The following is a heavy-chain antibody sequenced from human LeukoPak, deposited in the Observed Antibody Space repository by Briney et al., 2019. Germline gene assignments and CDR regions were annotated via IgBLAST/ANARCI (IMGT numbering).Heavy chain of an antibody. Sequence: GGSLRLSCAASGFTFSSYAMSWVRQAPGKGLEWVSAISGSGGSTNYADSVKGRFTISRDNSKNTLYLQMNSLRAEDTAVYYCAKDLDVWGSYRFPEFDYWGQGTLVTVSS. D-gene: IGHD3-16*02. J-gene: IGHJ4*02. CDR3: AKDLDVWGSYRFPEFDY. V-gene: IGHV3-23*01. CDR2: ISGSGGST. CDR1: GFTFSSYA.